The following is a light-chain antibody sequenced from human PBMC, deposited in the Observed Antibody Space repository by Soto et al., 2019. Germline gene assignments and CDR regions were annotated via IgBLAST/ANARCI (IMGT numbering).Light chain of an antibody. V-gene: IGLV2-14*01. Sequence: QSALTQPASVSGSAGQSITISCSGTMRDVGAYNLVSWYQQHPGTAPKLIIYEVRKRPSGISSRFSGSRSGNTAPLTISGLQSEDDGDSYCSAYTARSTLVFGGGTKVTVL. CDR3: SAYTARSTLV. CDR1: MRDVGAYNL. CDR2: EVR. J-gene: IGLJ3*02.